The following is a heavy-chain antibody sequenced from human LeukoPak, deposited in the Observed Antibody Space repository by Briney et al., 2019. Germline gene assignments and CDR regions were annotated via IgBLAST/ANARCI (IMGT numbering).Heavy chain of an antibody. CDR1: GFTFSSYG. CDR2: IWYDGSNK. J-gene: IGHJ4*02. V-gene: IGHV3-33*01. CDR3: ARDPHATYYFDY. Sequence: GRSLRLSCAASGFTFSSYGMHWVRQAPGKGLEWVAVIWYDGSNKYYADSVKGRFTISRDSSKNTLYLQMNSLRAEDTAVYYCARDPHATYYFDYWGQGTLVTVSS.